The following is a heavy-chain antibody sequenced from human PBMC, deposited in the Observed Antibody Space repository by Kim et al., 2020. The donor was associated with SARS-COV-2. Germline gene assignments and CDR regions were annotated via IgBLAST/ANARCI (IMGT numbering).Heavy chain of an antibody. D-gene: IGHD6-13*01. CDR2: INPNSGGT. V-gene: IGHV1-2*05. CDR1: GYSFTGYY. J-gene: IGHJ3*02. CDR3: ARGIATAEGAFDI. Sequence: ASVKVSCKASGYSFTGYYIHWVRQAPGQGLEWMGRINPNSGGTNYAQKLQGRVTMTRDMSISTVYMELSRLRSDDTVIYYCARGIATAEGAFDIWGQGT.